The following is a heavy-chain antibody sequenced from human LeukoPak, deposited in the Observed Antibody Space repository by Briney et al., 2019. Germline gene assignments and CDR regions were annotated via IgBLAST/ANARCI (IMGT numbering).Heavy chain of an antibody. CDR2: INPNSGGT. D-gene: IGHD5-18*01. CDR3: ARTRIQLWLGYYYGMDV. Sequence: ASVKVSCKASGYTFTGYYMRWVRQAPGQGLEWMGWINPNSGGTNYAQKFQGRVTMTRDTSISTAYMELSRLRSDDTAVYYCARTRIQLWLGYYYGMDVWGQGTTVTVSS. V-gene: IGHV1-2*02. J-gene: IGHJ6*02. CDR1: GYTFTGYY.